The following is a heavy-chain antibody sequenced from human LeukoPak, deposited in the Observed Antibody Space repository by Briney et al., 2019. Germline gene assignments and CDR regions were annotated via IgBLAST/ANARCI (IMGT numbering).Heavy chain of an antibody. CDR3: ARQGGDRSWDYYYGMDV. CDR2: IYYSGST. D-gene: IGHD6-13*01. J-gene: IGHJ6*02. V-gene: IGHV4-59*01. CDR1: GVSISSYN. Sequence: SETLSFTCTGSGVSISSYNWSWIRQPPGKGLEWIGYIYYSGSTNYNPSLKSRVTISVDTSKNQFSLKLSSVTAADTAVYYCARQGGDRSWDYYYGMDVWGQGTTVTVSS.